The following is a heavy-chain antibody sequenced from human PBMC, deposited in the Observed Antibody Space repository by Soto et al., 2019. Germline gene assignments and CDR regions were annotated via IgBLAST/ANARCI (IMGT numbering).Heavy chain of an antibody. CDR2: VSAGGDMT. J-gene: IGHJ6*02. D-gene: IGHD3-10*01. V-gene: IGHV3-23*01. CDR1: GFTFNSYA. CDR3: ARGDRVGSGSPASYYYSGLDV. Sequence: DVQVLESGGDLVQPGGSLRLSCAASGFTFNSYAMSWVRQAPGKGLEWVSSVSAGGDMTYYSDSVKGRFTISRDNSNNALFLHMNSLRIEDTALYYCARGDRVGSGSPASYYYSGLDVWGQGTRVTVS.